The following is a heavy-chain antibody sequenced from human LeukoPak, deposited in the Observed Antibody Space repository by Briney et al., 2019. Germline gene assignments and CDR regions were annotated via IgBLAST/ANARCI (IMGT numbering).Heavy chain of an antibody. V-gene: IGHV3-11*06. J-gene: IGHJ1*01. D-gene: IGHD6-13*01. Sequence: GGSLRLSCAASGFTFSDYYMSWIRQAPGKGLEWVSYISSGSSYTNYADSVKGRFTISRDNSKNTLYLQMSSLRAEDTAVYYCVKSSSSWSQFEYFQHWGQGTLVTVSS. CDR3: VKSSSSWSQFEYFQH. CDR1: GFTFSDYY. CDR2: ISSGSSYT.